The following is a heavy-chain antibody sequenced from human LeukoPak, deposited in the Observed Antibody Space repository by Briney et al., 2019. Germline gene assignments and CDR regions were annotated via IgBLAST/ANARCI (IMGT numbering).Heavy chain of an antibody. CDR3: ARGGYYYDSSGYYHDAFDI. D-gene: IGHD3-22*01. V-gene: IGHV4-34*01. CDR2: INHSGST. Sequence: PSETLSLTCAVYGGSFSGYYWSWIRQPPGKGLEWIGEINHSGSTNYNPSLKSRVTISVDTSKNQFSLKLSSVTAADTAVYYCARGGYYYDSSGYYHDAFDIWGQGTMVTVSS. J-gene: IGHJ3*02. CDR1: GGSFSGYY.